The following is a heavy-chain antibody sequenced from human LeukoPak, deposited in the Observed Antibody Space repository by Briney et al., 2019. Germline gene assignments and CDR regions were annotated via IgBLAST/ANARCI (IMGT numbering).Heavy chain of an antibody. V-gene: IGHV3-11*04. D-gene: IGHD6-19*01. CDR3: ARDKGTGWYFLY. CDR1: GFTFSDYY. Sequence: PGGSLRLSCAASGFTFSDYYMSWIRQAPGKGLEWVSYISSSGGTIYYADSVKGRFTISRDNAKNSLYLQMNGLRAVDTAVYYCARDKGTGWYFLYWGQGTLVTVSS. CDR2: ISSSGGTI. J-gene: IGHJ4*02.